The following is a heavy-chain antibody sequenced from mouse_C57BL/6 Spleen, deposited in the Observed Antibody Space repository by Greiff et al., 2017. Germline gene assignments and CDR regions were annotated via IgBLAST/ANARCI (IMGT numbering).Heavy chain of an antibody. CDR2: IDPNSGGT. CDR1: GYTFTSYW. J-gene: IGHJ1*03. Sequence: VQLQQPGAELVKPGASVTLSCKASGYTFTSYWMHWVKQRPGRGLEWIGRIDPNSGGTKYHEKFKSKATLTVDQPSSTAYMQLSSLPSEDSAVYYCARKGGFGNYWYFEVWGTGTTVTVSS. V-gene: IGHV1-72*01. CDR3: ARKGGFGNYWYFEV. D-gene: IGHD2-1*01.